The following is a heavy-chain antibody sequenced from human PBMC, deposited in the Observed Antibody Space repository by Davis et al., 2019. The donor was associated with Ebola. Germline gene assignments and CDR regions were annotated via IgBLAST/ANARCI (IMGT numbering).Heavy chain of an antibody. CDR3: ASGAGWELYYFDS. CDR1: GFTFSTYA. J-gene: IGHJ4*02. V-gene: IGHV3-30-3*01. CDR2: ISYDGRNT. D-gene: IGHD4-23*01. Sequence: GGSLRLSCAASGFTFSTYAMHWVRQAQGKGLEWVAVISYDGRNTFYADSVKGRFTISRDNSKNMLYLQMNSLRPEDTAEYYCASGAGWELYYFDSWGQGTLVTVSS.